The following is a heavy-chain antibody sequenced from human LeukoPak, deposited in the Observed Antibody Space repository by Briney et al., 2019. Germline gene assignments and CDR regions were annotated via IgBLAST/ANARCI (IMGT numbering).Heavy chain of an antibody. J-gene: IGHJ4*02. D-gene: IGHD1-1*01. CDR3: AREPGRENWKLPHKYYFDY. CDR1: GYTFTSYY. V-gene: IGHV1-46*01. CDR2: INPSGGST. Sequence: ASVKVSCKASGYTFTSYYMHWVRQAPGQGLEWMGIINPSGGSTSYAPKFQGRVTMTRDTSTSTVYMELSSLRSEDTAVYYCAREPGRENWKLPHKYYFDYWGQGTLVTVSS.